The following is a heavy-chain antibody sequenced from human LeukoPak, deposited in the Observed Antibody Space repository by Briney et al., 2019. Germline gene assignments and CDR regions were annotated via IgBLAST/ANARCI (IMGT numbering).Heavy chain of an antibody. D-gene: IGHD6-19*01. J-gene: IGHJ4*02. V-gene: IGHV1-2*06. CDR3: ARPNIAVAGGDFDY. CDR1: GYTFTGYY. CDR2: INPNSGGT. Sequence: ASVKVSCKASGYTFTGYYMHWVRQAPGQGLEWMGRINPNSGGTNYAQKFQGRVTMTSDTSISTANMALSRLRSDDTAVYYCARPNIAVAGGDFDYWGQGTLVTVSS.